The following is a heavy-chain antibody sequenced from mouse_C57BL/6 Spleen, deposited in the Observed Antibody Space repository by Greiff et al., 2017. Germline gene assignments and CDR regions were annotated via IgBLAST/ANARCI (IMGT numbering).Heavy chain of an antibody. CDR1: GYTFTSYW. J-gene: IGHJ1*03. CDR3: ARYGNYRYLYWYFDV. V-gene: IGHV1-53*01. D-gene: IGHD2-1*01. Sequence: QVQLQQPGTELVKPGASVKLSCKASGYTFTSYWMHWVKQRPGQGLEWIGNINPSNGGTNYNEKFKSKATLTVDKSSSTAYMQLSSLTSEDSAVYYCARYGNYRYLYWYFDVWGTGTTVTVSS. CDR2: INPSNGGT.